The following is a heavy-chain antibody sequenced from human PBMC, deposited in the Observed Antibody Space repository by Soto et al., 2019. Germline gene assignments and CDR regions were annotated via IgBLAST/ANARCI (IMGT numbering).Heavy chain of an antibody. J-gene: IGHJ4*02. D-gene: IGHD3-10*01. CDR2: IYHSGRY. Sequence: PSETLSLTCTVSGGSISSGDYYWSWIRQPPGKGLEWIGYIYHSGRYNYNPSLKSRLTISVDKSKNQFSLKLSSVTAADTAVYYCARDAITMVRGVIITYYFDYWGQGTLVTVSS. CDR3: ARDAITMVRGVIITYYFDY. CDR1: GGSISSGDYY. V-gene: IGHV4-61*08.